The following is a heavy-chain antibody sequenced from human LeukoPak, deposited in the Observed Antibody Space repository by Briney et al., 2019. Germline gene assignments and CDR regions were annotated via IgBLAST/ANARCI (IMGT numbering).Heavy chain of an antibody. CDR1: GGSISSYY. D-gene: IGHD6-25*01. V-gene: IGHV4-59*12. J-gene: IGHJ4*02. CDR3: ARRGSRSYGY. CDR2: IYYSGST. Sequence: SETLSLTCTVSGGSISSYYWSWIRQPPGKGLEWIGYIYYSGSTNYNPSLKSRVTISVDTSKNQFSLKLSSVTAADTAVYYCARRGSRSYGYWGQGTLVTVSS.